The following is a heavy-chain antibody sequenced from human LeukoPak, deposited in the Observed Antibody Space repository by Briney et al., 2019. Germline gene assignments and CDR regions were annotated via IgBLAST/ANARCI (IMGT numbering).Heavy chain of an antibody. CDR1: GYTLTSYA. CDR3: ARDDTAKTFDY. V-gene: IGHV7-4-1*01. Sequence: ASVKVSCKASGYTLTSYAMNWVRQAPGQGLEWMGWINTNTRNPTYAQGFTGRFVFSLDTSVSTAYLQIGSLKAEDTAVYYCARDDTAKTFDYWGQGTLVTVSS. D-gene: IGHD5-18*01. CDR2: INTNTRNP. J-gene: IGHJ4*02.